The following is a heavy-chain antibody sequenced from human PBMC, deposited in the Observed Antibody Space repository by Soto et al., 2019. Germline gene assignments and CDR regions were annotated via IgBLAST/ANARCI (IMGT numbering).Heavy chain of an antibody. CDR2: ISGSGGST. V-gene: IGHV3-23*01. Sequence: VGSLRLSCAASGFTFSSYAMSWVRQAPGKGLEWVSAISGSGGSTYYADSVKGRFTISRDNSKNTLYLQMNSLRAEDTAVYYCAKGGAQLLHYNWFDPWGQGTLVTVSS. J-gene: IGHJ5*02. CDR1: GFTFSSYA. CDR3: AKGGAQLLHYNWFDP. D-gene: IGHD2-2*01.